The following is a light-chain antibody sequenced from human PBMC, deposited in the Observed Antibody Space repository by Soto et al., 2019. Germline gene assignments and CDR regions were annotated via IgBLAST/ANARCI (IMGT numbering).Light chain of an antibody. Sequence: EIVLTQSPGTLSFSPGERATLSSRASQSVSSSYLAWYQQKPGQAPRLLIYGASSRATGIPDRFSGSGSGTDFTLTISRLEPEDFAVYYCQQYGSSPFGGGTKVQIK. J-gene: IGKJ4*01. CDR1: QSVSSSY. CDR3: QQYGSSP. CDR2: GAS. V-gene: IGKV3-20*01.